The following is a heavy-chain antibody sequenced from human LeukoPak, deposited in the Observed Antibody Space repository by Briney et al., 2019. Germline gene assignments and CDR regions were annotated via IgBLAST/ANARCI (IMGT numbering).Heavy chain of an antibody. CDR2: ISSSSSYI. J-gene: IGHJ6*03. Sequence: PGGSLRLSCAASGFTLSSYSMNWVRQAPGKGLEWVSSISSSSSYIYYADSVKGRFTISRDNAKNSLYLQMNSLRAEDTAVYYCAKDARTSGTYSPPGYYYYMDVWGEGTTVTVSS. CDR1: GFTLSSYS. CDR3: AKDARTSGTYSPPGYYYYMDV. D-gene: IGHD3-10*01. V-gene: IGHV3-21*01.